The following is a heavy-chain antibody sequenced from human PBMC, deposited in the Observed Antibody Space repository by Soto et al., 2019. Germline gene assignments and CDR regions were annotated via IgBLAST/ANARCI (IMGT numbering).Heavy chain of an antibody. CDR1: GVTFSSFW. CDR3: ASYSSSWYFWFDP. D-gene: IGHD6-13*01. J-gene: IGHJ5*02. Sequence: GSLRLSCAASGVTFSSFWMSWVRQAPGKGLEWVANIKQDGSEKYYVDSVKGRFTISRDNAKNSLYLQMNSLRAEDTAVYYCASYSSSWYFWFDPWGQGTLVTVSS. V-gene: IGHV3-7*01. CDR2: IKQDGSEK.